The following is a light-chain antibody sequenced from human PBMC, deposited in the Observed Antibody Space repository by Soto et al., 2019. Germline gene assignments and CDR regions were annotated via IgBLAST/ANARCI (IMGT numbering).Light chain of an antibody. J-gene: IGLJ2*01. CDR1: SRDVGAYNL. CDR3: SSFSSRNTLV. V-gene: IGLV2-14*01. CDR2: EVR. Sequence: QSALTQPGSVSGSPGQSITISCSGTSRDVGAYNLVSWYQQRPGKAPKLLIYEVRNRPSGLSYRFSGSKSGNTASLTISSLLPEDEPDYFCSSFSSRNTLVFGGGTKLTVL.